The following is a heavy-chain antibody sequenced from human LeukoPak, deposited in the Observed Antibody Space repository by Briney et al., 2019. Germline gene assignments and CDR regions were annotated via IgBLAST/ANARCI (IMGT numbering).Heavy chain of an antibody. CDR2: MNPNSGNT. D-gene: IGHD3-22*01. Sequence: ASVEVSCKASGYTFTSYDINWVRQATGQGLEWMGWMNPNSGNTGYAQKFQGRVTMTRNTSISTAYMELSSLRSEDTAVYYCARLPGTYYYDSSGTQSSYYYGMDVWGQGTTVTVSS. CDR3: ARLPGTYYYDSSGTQSSYYYGMDV. CDR1: GYTFTSYD. V-gene: IGHV1-8*01. J-gene: IGHJ6*02.